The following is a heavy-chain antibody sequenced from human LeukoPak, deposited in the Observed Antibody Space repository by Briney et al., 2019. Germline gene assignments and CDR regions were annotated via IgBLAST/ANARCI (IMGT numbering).Heavy chain of an antibody. CDR2: ISAYNGNT. V-gene: IGHV1-18*01. CDR3: ARDGSIVARSGSWFDP. J-gene: IGHJ5*02. CDR1: GYTFTSYG. D-gene: IGHD2-21*01. Sequence: ASVKVSCKASGYTFTSYGISWVRQAPGQGLEWMGWISAYNGNTNYAQKFQGRVTMTRDTSISTAYMELSRLRSDDTAVYYCARDGSIVARSGSWFDPWGQGTLVTVSS.